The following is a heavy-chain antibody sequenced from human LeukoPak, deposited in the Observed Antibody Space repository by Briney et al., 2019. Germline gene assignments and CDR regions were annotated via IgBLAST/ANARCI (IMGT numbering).Heavy chain of an antibody. J-gene: IGHJ4*02. V-gene: IGHV3-21*01. CDR1: GFTFSSYS. CDR3: ARLWVVGATRTGFDY. CDR2: ISSSSSYI. Sequence: GGSLRLSCAASGFTFSSYSMNWVRQAPGKGLEWVSSISSSSSYIYYADSVKGRFTISRDNAKNSLYLQMNSLRAEDTAVYYCARLWVVGATRTGFDYWGQGTLVTVSP. D-gene: IGHD1-26*01.